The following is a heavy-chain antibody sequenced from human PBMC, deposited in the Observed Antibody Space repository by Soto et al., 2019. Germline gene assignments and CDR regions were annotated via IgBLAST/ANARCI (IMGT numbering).Heavy chain of an antibody. CDR2: IYYSGSA. D-gene: IGHD2-15*01. J-gene: IGHJ4*02. CDR3: ARAGAATLSDF. Sequence: PSETLCLTCTVSGGSISNYYCSWIRQPPGKGLEWIGYIYYSGSANYNPSLKSRVTISVDASKNQFSLKLSSVTAADTAVYYCARAGAATLSDFWGQGTLVTVSS. CDR1: GGSISNYY. V-gene: IGHV4-59*01.